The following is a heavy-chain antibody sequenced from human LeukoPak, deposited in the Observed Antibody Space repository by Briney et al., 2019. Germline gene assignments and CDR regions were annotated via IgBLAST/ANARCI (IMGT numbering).Heavy chain of an antibody. CDR2: INPNSGGT. CDR1: GYTFTGYY. Sequence: ASVKVSCKASGYTFTGYYMHWVRQAPGQGLEWVGWINPNSGGTNYAQKFQGRVTMTRDTSISTAYMELSRLRSDDTAVYYCARGGSSWSRYYFDYWGQGTLVTVSS. CDR3: ARGGSSWSRYYFDY. D-gene: IGHD6-13*01. J-gene: IGHJ4*02. V-gene: IGHV1-2*02.